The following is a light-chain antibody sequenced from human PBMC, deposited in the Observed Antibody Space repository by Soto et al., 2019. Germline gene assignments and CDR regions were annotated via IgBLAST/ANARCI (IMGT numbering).Light chain of an antibody. CDR2: LTS. J-gene: IGKJ4*01. CDR3: MHALQTRLT. V-gene: IGKV2-28*01. CDR1: PSLLQTNGYTY. Sequence: DIVMTQSPLPLPVNPREPASLSCRSIPSLLQTNGYTYLDWYLQKPGQSPQLLIYLTSIRASGVPDRFSGSGSGTDFILKISTVEAEDVGVYYCMHALQTRLTFGGGSKV.